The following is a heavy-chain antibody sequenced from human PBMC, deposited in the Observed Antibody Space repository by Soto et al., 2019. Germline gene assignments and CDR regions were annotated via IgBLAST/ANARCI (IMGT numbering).Heavy chain of an antibody. CDR3: TRGGSSSPYYDPMDV. D-gene: IGHD6-6*01. J-gene: IGHJ6*02. CDR1: GFILSDHY. V-gene: IGHV3-72*01. CDR2: SRDKVNSYTT. Sequence: EVQLVESGGGLVQPGGSLRLACTASGFILSDHYMDWVRQAPGKGLEGIGRSRDKVNSYTTQYAASVKGRFTISRDESKDSLYLQIDNLKTEDTAVYFCTRGGSSSPYYDPMDVWGQGTTVIISS.